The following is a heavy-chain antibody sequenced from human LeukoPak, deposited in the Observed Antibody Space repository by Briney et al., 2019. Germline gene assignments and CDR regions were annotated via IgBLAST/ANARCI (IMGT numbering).Heavy chain of an antibody. D-gene: IGHD6-13*01. Sequence: GGSLRLSCAASGFTFSTYGMHWVRQAPGKGLEWLAFIRYDAINKYYADSVKGRFTISRDNSRNTLYLQMNSLRTEDTAVYYCAKGGSSSWDHFDYWGQGTLVTVSS. CDR2: IRYDAINK. CDR1: GFTFSTYG. J-gene: IGHJ4*02. CDR3: AKGGSSSWDHFDY. V-gene: IGHV3-30*02.